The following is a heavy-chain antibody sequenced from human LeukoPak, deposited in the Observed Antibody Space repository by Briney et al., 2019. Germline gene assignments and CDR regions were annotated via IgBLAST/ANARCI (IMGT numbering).Heavy chain of an antibody. D-gene: IGHD3-10*01. V-gene: IGHV4-61*02. CDR1: GGSISSGSYY. CDR3: ARGSNP. J-gene: IGHJ5*02. CDR2: IYTSGST. Sequence: SQTLSLTCTVSGGSISSGSYYWSWIRQPAGKGLEWIGRIYTSGSTNYNPSLKSRVTISIDTSKNQFSLNLSSVTAADTAVYHCARGSNPWGQGTLVTVSS.